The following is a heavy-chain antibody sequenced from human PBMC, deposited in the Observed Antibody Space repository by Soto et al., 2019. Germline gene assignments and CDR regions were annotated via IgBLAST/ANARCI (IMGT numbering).Heavy chain of an antibody. CDR2: IYYSGST. J-gene: IGHJ3*02. CDR1: GGSISSYY. CDR3: AASDYGDYDDAFDI. Sequence: SETLSLTCTVSGGSISSYYWSWIRQPPGKGLEWIGYIYYSGSTNYNPSLKSRVTISVDTSKNQFSLKLSSVTAADTAVYYCAASDYGDYDDAFDIWGQGTMVTVSS. V-gene: IGHV4-59*01. D-gene: IGHD4-17*01.